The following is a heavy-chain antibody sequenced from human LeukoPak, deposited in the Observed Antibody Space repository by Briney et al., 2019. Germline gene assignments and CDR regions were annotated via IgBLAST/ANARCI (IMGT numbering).Heavy chain of an antibody. Sequence: SGPTLVNPTQTLTLTCTFSGFSLRTSGVGVGWIRQPPGKALEWLALIYWNDDKRYSPSLKSRLTITKDTSKNQVVLTITNMDPVDTATYYCAHSLEGYYGSGSYPNWFDPWGQGTLVTVSS. CDR3: AHSLEGYYGSGSYPNWFDP. CDR2: IYWNDDK. D-gene: IGHD3-10*01. CDR1: GFSLRTSGVG. V-gene: IGHV2-5*01. J-gene: IGHJ5*02.